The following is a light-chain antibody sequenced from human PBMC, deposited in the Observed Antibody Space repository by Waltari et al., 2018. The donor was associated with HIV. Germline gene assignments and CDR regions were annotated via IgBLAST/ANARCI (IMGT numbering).Light chain of an antibody. CDR1: QIISSW. CDR3: QQYNSYPWT. Sequence: DIQMTQSPSTLSASLGDRVTVTCRASQIISSWLAWYQQKPGKAPNLLIYKASTLQSGVPSRFSGSGSGTEFTLTISSLQPDDFATYYCQQYNSYPWTFGQGTKVEIK. CDR2: KAS. J-gene: IGKJ1*01. V-gene: IGKV1-5*03.